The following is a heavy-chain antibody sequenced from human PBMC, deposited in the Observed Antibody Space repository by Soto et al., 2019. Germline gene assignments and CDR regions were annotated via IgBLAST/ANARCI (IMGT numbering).Heavy chain of an antibody. Sequence: GGALRLSCGASGFTFSSYWMSWGRQAPGKGLEWVANIKQDGSEKYYVDSVKGRFTISRDNAKNSLYLQMNSLRAEDTAVYYCATGGVPADYGMDVWGQRTTVTVSS. CDR1: GFTFSSYW. J-gene: IGHJ6*02. CDR3: ATGGVPADYGMDV. V-gene: IGHV3-7*03. CDR2: IKQDGSEK. D-gene: IGHD3-16*01.